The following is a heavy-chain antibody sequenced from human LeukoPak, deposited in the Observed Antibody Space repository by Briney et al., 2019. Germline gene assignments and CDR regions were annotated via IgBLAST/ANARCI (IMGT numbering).Heavy chain of an antibody. J-gene: IGHJ4*02. Sequence: GGSLRLSCAAXXFXXXXXXXXXVXXXAGXXXXXVXXXSXXGXSIXXADSVKGRFTISRDNSKNTLYLQMNSLRAEDTAIXXCAKGNVIVVVDYIGGQGTLVTVSS. V-gene: IGHV3-23*01. CDR2: XSXXGXSI. D-gene: IGHD3-22*01. CDR1: XFXXXXXX. CDR3: AKGNVIVVVDYI.